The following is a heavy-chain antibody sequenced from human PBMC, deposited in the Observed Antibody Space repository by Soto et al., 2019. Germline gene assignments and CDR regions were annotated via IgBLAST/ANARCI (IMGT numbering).Heavy chain of an antibody. J-gene: IGHJ5*02. V-gene: IGHV5-51*01. CDR2: IFTRDSET. D-gene: IGHD3-10*01. Sequence: GESLKISCKGPGHLFNNHWIGWVRQTPGKGLEWMGLIFTRDSETKTSPSFQGHVSFSVDNSINTAYLQWTSLKTADTGMYFCARGYFDSGHGYDLWGQGTLVTVSS. CDR3: ARGYFDSGHGYDL. CDR1: GHLFNNHW.